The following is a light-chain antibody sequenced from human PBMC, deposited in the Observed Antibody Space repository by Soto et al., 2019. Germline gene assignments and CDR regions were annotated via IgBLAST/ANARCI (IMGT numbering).Light chain of an antibody. CDR1: QDISTW. V-gene: IGKV1-12*01. CDR3: QEASRIPIT. J-gene: IGKJ5*01. CDR2: GAS. Sequence: DIQMTQSPSSVSASIGDTVTITCRASQDISTWLAWYQQKPGKAPYLLIYGASILQTGVPSRFSGSGSGTDFTLTISSLQPEDFGTYYCQEASRIPITFGQGTRLRL.